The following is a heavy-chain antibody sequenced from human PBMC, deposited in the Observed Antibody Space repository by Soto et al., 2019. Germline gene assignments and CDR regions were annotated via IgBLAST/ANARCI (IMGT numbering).Heavy chain of an antibody. Sequence: SETLSLTCTVSGGSISGDYYWSWIRQAPGKGLEWIGNIFYSGTIYYNPSLKTRATISVDTSKDQFSLKLTSVTAADTAVYYCARDATMFDTDGYYYYFDYWGQGALVTVS. CDR3: ARDATMFDTDGYYYYFDY. CDR2: IFYSGTI. D-gene: IGHD3-3*01. J-gene: IGHJ4*02. CDR1: GGSISGDYY. V-gene: IGHV4-30-4*01.